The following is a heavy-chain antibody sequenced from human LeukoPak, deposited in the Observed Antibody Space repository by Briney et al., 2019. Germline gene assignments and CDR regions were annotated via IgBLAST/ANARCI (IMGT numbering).Heavy chain of an antibody. CDR3: ARDEIGSCSSTSCTDY. Sequence: GGSLRLSCAASGFTFSSYSMNWVRQAPGKGLEWVSYISSSSSTIYYADSVKGRFTISRDNAKNSLYLQMNSLRAEDTAVCYCARDEIGSCSSTSCTDYWGQGTLVTVSS. CDR1: GFTFSSYS. CDR2: ISSSSSTI. D-gene: IGHD2-2*01. J-gene: IGHJ4*02. V-gene: IGHV3-48*04.